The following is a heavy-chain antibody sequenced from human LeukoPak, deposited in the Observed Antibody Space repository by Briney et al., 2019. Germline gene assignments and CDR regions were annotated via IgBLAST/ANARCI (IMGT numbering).Heavy chain of an antibody. V-gene: IGHV5-51*01. D-gene: IGHD1-26*01. CDR2: IYPGDSDT. J-gene: IGHJ4*02. Sequence: PEGSLRLSCKGSGYSFTSYWIGWVRQMPGKGLEWKGIIYPGDSDTRYSPSFQGQVTISADESISTAYLQWSSLKAPDTAMYYCARSRRPAYSGSYPDYWGQGTLVTVSS. CDR3: ARSRRPAYSGSYPDY. CDR1: GYSFTSYW.